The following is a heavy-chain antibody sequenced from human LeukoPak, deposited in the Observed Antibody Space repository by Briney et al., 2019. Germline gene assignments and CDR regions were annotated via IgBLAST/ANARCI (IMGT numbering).Heavy chain of an antibody. CDR3: ARDEPYFDY. V-gene: IGHV3-48*01. CDR2: ISSSSSTI. CDR1: GFTFSSYS. J-gene: IGHJ4*02. D-gene: IGHD1-14*01. Sequence: GGSLRVSCAASGFTFSSYSMNWVRQAPGKGLEWVSYISSSSSTIYYADSVKGRFTISRDDAQNSLYLQMNSLRAEDTAVYYCARDEPYFDYWGQGTLVTVSS.